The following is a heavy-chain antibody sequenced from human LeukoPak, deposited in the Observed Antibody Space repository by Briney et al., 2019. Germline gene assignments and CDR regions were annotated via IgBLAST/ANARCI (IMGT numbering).Heavy chain of an antibody. D-gene: IGHD2-15*01. Sequence: PGGSLRLSCAASGFTFSDYSINWVRQAPGKGLEWVSSISGKSKYIFYADSVKGRFTISRDNAKNSLYLQMNSLRAEDTAVYYRARDKEDIVVVVAATGLDYWGQGALVTVSS. CDR1: GFTFSDYS. J-gene: IGHJ4*02. V-gene: IGHV3-21*06. CDR3: ARDKEDIVVVVAATGLDY. CDR2: ISGKSKYI.